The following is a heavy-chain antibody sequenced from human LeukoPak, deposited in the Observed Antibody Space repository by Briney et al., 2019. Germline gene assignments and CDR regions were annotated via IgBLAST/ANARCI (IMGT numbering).Heavy chain of an antibody. J-gene: IGHJ3*02. CDR2: VGTSADT. Sequence: GGSLRLSCLASGFTFSSYAMDWVRQAPGQGLQWVSAVGTSADTYYADSVKGRFTISRDNAKNSLYLQMNSLRAEDTAVYYCARGKPGIAAAGDAFDIWGQGTMVTVSS. CDR1: GFTFSSYA. CDR3: ARGKPGIAAAGDAFDI. D-gene: IGHD6-13*01. V-gene: IGHV3-69-1*01.